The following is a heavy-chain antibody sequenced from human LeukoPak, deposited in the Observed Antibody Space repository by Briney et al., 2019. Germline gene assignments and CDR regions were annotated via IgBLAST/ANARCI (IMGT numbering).Heavy chain of an antibody. Sequence: ASVKVSCKASGYTFTSYGISWVRQAPGQGLEWMGWISAYNGNTNYAQKFQGRVTITRGTSASTAYMELSSLRSEDTAVYYCARGNYYDSSGLPYYFDYWGQGTLVTVSS. CDR3: ARGNYYDSSGLPYYFDY. D-gene: IGHD3-22*01. V-gene: IGHV1-18*01. CDR1: GYTFTSYG. J-gene: IGHJ4*02. CDR2: ISAYNGNT.